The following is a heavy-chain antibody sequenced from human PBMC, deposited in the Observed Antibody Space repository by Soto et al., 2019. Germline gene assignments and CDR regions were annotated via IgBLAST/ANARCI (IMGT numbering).Heavy chain of an antibody. V-gene: IGHV4-4*02. Sequence: SETLCRTCAVSGGSISSSNWWSWVRQPPGKGLEWIGESYHSGSTNYNPSLKSRVTISLDKSKKQFSLKLSSVTAADTAVYYCARDPGAGDYEGYYYYGMGVWGQGTTVTVS. D-gene: IGHD4-17*01. J-gene: IGHJ6*02. CDR1: GGSISSSNW. CDR2: SYHSGST. CDR3: ARDPGAGDYEGYYYYGMGV.